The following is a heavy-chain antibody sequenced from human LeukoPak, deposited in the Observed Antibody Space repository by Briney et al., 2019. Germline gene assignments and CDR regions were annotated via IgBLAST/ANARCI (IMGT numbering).Heavy chain of an antibody. J-gene: IGHJ4*02. CDR2: IRGSGDMT. CDR3: ARARGYSYANEIPLDS. D-gene: IGHD5-18*01. V-gene: IGHV3-23*01. Sequence: GGSLRLSCATSGFTFTNYAMSWVRQAPGKGLEGGSAIRGSGDMTYYADSVKGRFTVARDNAKTTLYLQMTSLRAEDTAVYYCARARGYSYANEIPLDSWGQGTLVTVSS. CDR1: GFTFTNYA.